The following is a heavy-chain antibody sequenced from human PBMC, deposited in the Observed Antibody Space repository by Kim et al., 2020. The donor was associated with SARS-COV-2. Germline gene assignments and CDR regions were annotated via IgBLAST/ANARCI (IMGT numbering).Heavy chain of an antibody. CDR3: AQDFDCWSVYLSYYFDY. D-gene: IGHD3-3*01. Sequence: VTDRFTISMDNAKSTLYLQMNSLRAEDTAVYYCAQDFDCWSVYLSYYFDYWGQGTLVTVSS. J-gene: IGHJ4*02. V-gene: IGHV3-30*02.